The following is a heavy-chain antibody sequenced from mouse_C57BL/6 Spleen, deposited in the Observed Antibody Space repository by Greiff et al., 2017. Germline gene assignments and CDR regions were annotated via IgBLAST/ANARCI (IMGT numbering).Heavy chain of an antibody. CDR3: ATPDSSGPFAY. CDR2: INPSSGYT. D-gene: IGHD3-2*02. J-gene: IGHJ3*01. V-gene: IGHV1-4*01. Sequence: QVQLKESGAELARPGASVKMSCKASGYTFTSYTMHWVKQRPGQGLEWIGYINPSSGYTKYNQKFKDQATLAADKSSSTAYMQLSSLTSEDSAVYYCATPDSSGPFAYWGQGTLVTVSA. CDR1: GYTFTSYT.